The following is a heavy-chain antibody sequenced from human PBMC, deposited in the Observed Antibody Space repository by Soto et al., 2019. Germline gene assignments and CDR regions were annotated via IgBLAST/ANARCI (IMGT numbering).Heavy chain of an antibody. Sequence: QVQLVESGGGVVQPGRSLRLSCAASGFTFSSYAMHWVRQAPGKGLEWVAVISYDGSNKYYADSVKGRFTISRDNSKNTLYLQMNSLSAEDTAVYYCARAPYSGSYYGNWGQGTLVTVSS. CDR2: ISYDGSNK. CDR3: ARAPYSGSYYGN. CDR1: GFTFSSYA. D-gene: IGHD1-26*01. J-gene: IGHJ4*02. V-gene: IGHV3-30-3*01.